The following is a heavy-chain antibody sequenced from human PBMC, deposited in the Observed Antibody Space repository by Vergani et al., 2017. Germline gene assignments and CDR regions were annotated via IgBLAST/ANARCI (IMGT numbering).Heavy chain of an antibody. D-gene: IGHD3-22*01. CDR1: GATFRSNT. J-gene: IGHJ6*02. V-gene: IGHV1-69*08. CDR2: IIPVLGKT. CDR3: ARDPPVYDSDPEDYYYGIDV. Sequence: QVQLVQSGAEVKKPGSSVKVSCKASGATFRSNTISWVRQVPGQGLEWMGRIIPVLGKTKYAQDFQGRLTITADTSTSTAYMELTSLKSQDTAVYYCARDPPVYDSDPEDYYYGIDVWGQGTTVTVSS.